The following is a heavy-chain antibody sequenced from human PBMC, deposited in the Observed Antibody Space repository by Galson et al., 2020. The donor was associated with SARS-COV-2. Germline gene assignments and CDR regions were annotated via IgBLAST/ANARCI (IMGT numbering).Heavy chain of an antibody. CDR2: ISYDGSNK. CDR1: GFTFSSYA. D-gene: IGHD5-12*01. CDR3: ARENDSDRYNGYDYPNCFDY. V-gene: IGHV3-30*04. J-gene: IGHJ4*02. Sequence: GGSLRLSCAASGFTFSSYAMHWVRQAPGKGLEWVAVISYDGSNKYYADSVKGRFTISRDNSKNTLYLQMNSLRAEDTAVYYCARENDSDRYNGYDYPNCFDYWGQGTLVTVSS.